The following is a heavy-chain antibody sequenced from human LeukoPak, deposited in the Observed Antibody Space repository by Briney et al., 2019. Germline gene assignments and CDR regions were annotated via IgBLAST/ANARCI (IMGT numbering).Heavy chain of an antibody. Sequence: ASLKVSSTASVYTFTPSVITSGARSPGQGLRGRGRINPSGGSTSYAQKFQGRVTMTRDTSTSTVYMELSSLRSEDTAVYYCARIRYSSGWYGSDYWGQGTLVTVSS. CDR1: VYTFTPSV. D-gene: IGHD6-19*01. CDR3: ARIRYSSGWYGSDY. J-gene: IGHJ4*02. CDR2: INPSGGST. V-gene: IGHV1-46*01.